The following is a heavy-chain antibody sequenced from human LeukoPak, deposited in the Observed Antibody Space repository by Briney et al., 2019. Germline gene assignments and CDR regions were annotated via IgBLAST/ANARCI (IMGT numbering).Heavy chain of an antibody. CDR3: ARDPYYGSGAPDDY. J-gene: IGHJ4*02. D-gene: IGHD3-10*01. V-gene: IGHV3-66*01. CDR2: IYSGGST. CDR1: GFTVTSDY. Sequence: GGSLRLSCAASGFTVTSDYMTWVRQAPAKGLEWVSVIYSGGSTFYTDSVKGRFTISRDNAKNSLYLQMNSLRAEDTAVYYCARDPYYGSGAPDDYWGQGTLVTVSS.